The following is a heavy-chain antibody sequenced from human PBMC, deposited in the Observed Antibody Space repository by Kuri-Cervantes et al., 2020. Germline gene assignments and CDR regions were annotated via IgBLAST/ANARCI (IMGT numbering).Heavy chain of an antibody. CDR1: GGSFSGYF. J-gene: IGHJ6*03. CDR2: INHRGST. CDR3: ARGQDTPMWELYYMDV. Sequence: SETLSLTCAVYGGSFSGYFWSWIRQPPGKGLEWIGEINHRGSTTYNASLKSRVTISVDTSKNQFSLKLSSVTAADTAVYYCARGQDTPMWELYYMDVWGKGTTVTVSS. V-gene: IGHV4-34*01. D-gene: IGHD5-18*01.